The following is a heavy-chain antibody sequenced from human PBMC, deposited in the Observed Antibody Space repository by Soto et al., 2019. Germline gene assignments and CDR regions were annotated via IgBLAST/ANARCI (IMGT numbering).Heavy chain of an antibody. CDR3: ARDRLRGYDSSGFYS. V-gene: IGHV1-18*01. Sequence: QVQLEQSGAEMRKPGASVKVSCKASGYSFSYYGINWVRQAPRQGLEWMGWINTKTGHRNYAQKFEDRLTMTTATSTNTVYMELKRLRSDDTAVYYCARDRLRGYDSSGFYSWGQGTPVTVSS. D-gene: IGHD3-22*01. CDR1: GYSFSYYG. J-gene: IGHJ4*02. CDR2: INTKTGHR.